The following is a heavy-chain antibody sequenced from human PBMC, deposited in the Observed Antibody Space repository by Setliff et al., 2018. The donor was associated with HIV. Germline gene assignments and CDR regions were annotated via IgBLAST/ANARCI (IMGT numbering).Heavy chain of an antibody. CDR2: TYSSGNT. D-gene: IGHD1-7*01. CDR1: GGSISGYF. J-gene: IGHJ4*02. CDR3: ARHPNEEAQRNYKFDS. Sequence: LSLTCTVSGGSISGYFWSWIRQPPGKRLEWIGYTYSSGNTDYNPSLKTRATISLDTSRKQFSLRLSSVTATDTAFYYFARHPNEEAQRNYKFDSWGQGTLVTVSS. V-gene: IGHV4-4*09.